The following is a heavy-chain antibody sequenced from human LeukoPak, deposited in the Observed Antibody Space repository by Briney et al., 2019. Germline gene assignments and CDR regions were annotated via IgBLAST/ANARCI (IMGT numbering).Heavy chain of an antibody. J-gene: IGHJ4*02. D-gene: IGHD3-22*01. CDR3: AKAALGMIVVVIDSGFDY. Sequence: GGSLRLSCAASGFTFDDYAMSWVRQAPGKGLEWVSAISGSGGSTYYADSVKGRFTISRDNSKNTLYLQMNSLRAEDTAVYYCAKAALGMIVVVIDSGFDYWGQGTLVTVSS. CDR1: GFTFDDYA. CDR2: ISGSGGST. V-gene: IGHV3-23*01.